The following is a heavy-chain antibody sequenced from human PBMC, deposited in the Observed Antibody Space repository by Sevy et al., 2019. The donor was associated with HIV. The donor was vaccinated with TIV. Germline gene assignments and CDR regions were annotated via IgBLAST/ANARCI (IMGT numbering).Heavy chain of an antibody. CDR1: GFTFSSYA. CDR3: AKDSEERVGATTRRDAFDI. Sequence: GGSLRLSCAASGFTFSSYAVSWVRQAPGKGLEWVSAISGSGGSTYYADSVKGRFTISRDNSKNTLYLQMNSLRAEDTAVYYCAKDSEERVGATTRRDAFDIWGQGTMVTVSS. CDR2: ISGSGGST. V-gene: IGHV3-23*01. J-gene: IGHJ3*02. D-gene: IGHD1-26*01.